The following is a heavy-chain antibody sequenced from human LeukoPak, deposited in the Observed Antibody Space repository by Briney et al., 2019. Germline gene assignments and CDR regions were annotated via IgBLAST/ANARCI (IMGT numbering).Heavy chain of an antibody. J-gene: IGHJ5*02. CDR3: ARHSRGATGNWFDP. CDR1: GGPFSGYY. D-gene: IGHD1-26*01. V-gene: IGHV4-34*01. Sequence: SETLSLTCDVLGGPFSGYYWSWIRQPPGRRLEWIGEISQFGSTDYNPSLKSRVTISVDTSRGRFSLKVTSVTAADTAVYYCARHSRGATGNWFDPWGQGTLVTVSS. CDR2: ISQFGST.